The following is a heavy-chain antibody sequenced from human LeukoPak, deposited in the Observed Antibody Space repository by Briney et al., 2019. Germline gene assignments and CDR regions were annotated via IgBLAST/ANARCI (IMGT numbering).Heavy chain of an antibody. Sequence: VXVSXKVXGYTLXELSMHWVRQAPGKGLEWMGGFDPEDGETIYAQKFQGRVTMTEDTSTDTAYMELSSLRSEDTAVYYCATVERGYSYGIDYWGQGTLVTVSS. CDR1: GYTLXELS. J-gene: IGHJ4*02. D-gene: IGHD5-18*01. V-gene: IGHV1-24*01. CDR2: FDPEDGET. CDR3: ATVERGYSYGIDY.